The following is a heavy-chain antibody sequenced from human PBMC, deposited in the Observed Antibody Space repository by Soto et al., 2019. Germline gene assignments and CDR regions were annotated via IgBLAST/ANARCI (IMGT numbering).Heavy chain of an antibody. CDR2: IIPIFGTA. D-gene: IGHD3-16*02. CDR1: GGTLSSYA. CDR3: ARAVIGRLASSYYFDY. V-gene: IGHV1-69*13. Sequence: SVKVSCKASGGTLSSYAISWVRQAPGQGLEWMGGIIPIFGTANYAQKFQGRVTITADESTSTAYMELSSLRSEDTAVYYCARAVIGRLASSYYFDYWGQGTLVTVSS. J-gene: IGHJ4*02.